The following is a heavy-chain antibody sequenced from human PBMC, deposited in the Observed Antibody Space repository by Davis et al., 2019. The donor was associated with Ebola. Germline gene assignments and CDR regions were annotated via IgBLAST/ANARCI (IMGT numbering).Heavy chain of an antibody. V-gene: IGHV1-18*01. Sequence: AASVKVSCKASGYTFTSYGISWVRQAPGQGLEWMGRISAYNGNTNYAQKLQGRVTMTTDTSTSTAYMELRSLRSDDTAVYYCARSVTMIVVVTHFDYWGQGTLVTVSS. J-gene: IGHJ4*02. D-gene: IGHD3-22*01. CDR2: ISAYNGNT. CDR1: GYTFTSYG. CDR3: ARSVTMIVVVTHFDY.